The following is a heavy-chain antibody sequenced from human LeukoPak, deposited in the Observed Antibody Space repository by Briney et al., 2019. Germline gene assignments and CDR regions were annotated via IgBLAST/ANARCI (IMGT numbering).Heavy chain of an antibody. D-gene: IGHD2-2*01. CDR3: AREVYCSSTSCYEGNFDY. J-gene: IGHJ4*02. Sequence: SETLSLTCAVSGGSISSGGYSWSWIRQPPGKGLEWIGYIYHSGSTYYNPSLKSRVTISVDRSKNQFSLKLSSVTAADTAVYYCAREVYCSSTSCYEGNFDYWGQGTLVTVSS. CDR1: GGSISSGGYS. CDR2: IYHSGST. V-gene: IGHV4-30-2*01.